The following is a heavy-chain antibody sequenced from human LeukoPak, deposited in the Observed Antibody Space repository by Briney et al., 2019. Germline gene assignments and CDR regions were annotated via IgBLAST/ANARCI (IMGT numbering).Heavy chain of an antibody. Sequence: GGSLRLSCAASGFTFSSYAMHWVRQAPGKGLEWVAVISYDGSNKYYAESVKGRFTISRDNSKNTLYLQMNSLRAEDTAVYYCASALDTDCSSTSCADYWGQGTLVTVSS. J-gene: IGHJ4*02. V-gene: IGHV3-30-3*01. CDR1: GFTFSSYA. CDR2: ISYDGSNK. D-gene: IGHD2-2*01. CDR3: ASALDTDCSSTSCADY.